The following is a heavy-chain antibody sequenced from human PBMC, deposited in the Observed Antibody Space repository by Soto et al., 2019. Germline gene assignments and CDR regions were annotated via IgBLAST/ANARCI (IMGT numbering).Heavy chain of an antibody. Sequence: ASVKVSCKASGYTFTSYGISWVRQAPGQWLEWMGWISAYNGNTNYAQKLQGRVTMTTDTSTSTAYMELRSLRSDDTAVYYCARDKTVTTLSEARDYYYYYYYMDVWGKGTTVTVSS. V-gene: IGHV1-18*01. CDR2: ISAYNGNT. J-gene: IGHJ6*03. CDR1: GYTFTSYG. CDR3: ARDKTVTTLSEARDYYYYYYYMDV. D-gene: IGHD4-4*01.